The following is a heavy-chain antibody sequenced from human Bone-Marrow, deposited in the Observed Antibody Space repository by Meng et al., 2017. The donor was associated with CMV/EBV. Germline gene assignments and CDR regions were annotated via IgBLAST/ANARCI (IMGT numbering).Heavy chain of an antibody. CDR1: GFTFSNYS. V-gene: IGHV3-23*01. Sequence: GGSLRLSCAASGFTFSNYSMSWVRQAPGKGLEWVSTIIGNSPITYYADSVKGRFTISRDNSKNTMYLQMNSLRAEDTAVNYCANSRYCSIISCYDTVCYYYGLDVWGQGTTVTVSS. J-gene: IGHJ6*02. CDR3: ANSRYCSIISCYDTVCYYYGLDV. CDR2: IIGNSPIT. D-gene: IGHD2-2*01.